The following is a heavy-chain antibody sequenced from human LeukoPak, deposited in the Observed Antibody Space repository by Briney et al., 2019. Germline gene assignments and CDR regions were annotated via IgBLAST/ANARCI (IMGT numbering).Heavy chain of an antibody. D-gene: IGHD4-17*01. J-gene: IGHJ4*02. CDR3: TRGGDYLTSPYY. CDR2: IKSKADGGTA. Sequence: GGSLRLSCATSGFTFINAWMSWVRQAPGKGLEWVGRIKSKADGGTANYAAPVKARFIISRDDSKSIAYLQMNSLKTEDTAVYYCTRGGDYLTSPYYWGQGTLVTVSS. CDR1: GFTFINAW. V-gene: IGHV3-15*01.